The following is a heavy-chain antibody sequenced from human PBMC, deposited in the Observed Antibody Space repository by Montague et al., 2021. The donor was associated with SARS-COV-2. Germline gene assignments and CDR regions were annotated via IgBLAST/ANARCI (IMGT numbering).Heavy chain of an antibody. CDR1: VFIFDDYA. J-gene: IGHJ4*02. V-gene: IGHV3-9*01. CDR2: ISWNSV. Sequence: SLRLSCAASVFIFDDYAMHLVRQAPGKGLEWVSGISWNSVGYADSVKGRFTISRDNAKNPLYLQMNSLRAEDTALYYCAKALSGRRRFLTGYYGPGYWGQGTLVTVSS. CDR3: AKALSGRRRFLTGYYGPGY. D-gene: IGHD3-9*01.